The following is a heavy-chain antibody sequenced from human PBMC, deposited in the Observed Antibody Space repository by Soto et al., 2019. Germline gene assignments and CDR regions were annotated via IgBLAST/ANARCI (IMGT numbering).Heavy chain of an antibody. J-gene: IGHJ5*02. CDR2: IYYSGST. CDR1: GGSISSSSYF. D-gene: IGHD6-6*01. Sequence: LSLTCSVSGGSISSSSYFWGWIRQPPGKGLEWIGSIYYSGSTYYNPSLKSRVTISVDTSKNQFSLKLSSVTAADTAVYYCARERPDGARLDPWGQGTLVTVSS. CDR3: ARERPDGARLDP. V-gene: IGHV4-39*07.